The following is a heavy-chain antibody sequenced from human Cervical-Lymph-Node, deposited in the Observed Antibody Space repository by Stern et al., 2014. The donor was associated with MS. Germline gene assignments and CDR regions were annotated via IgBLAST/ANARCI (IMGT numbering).Heavy chain of an antibody. CDR1: GYAFSGYY. CDR2: INPHSGGT. CDR3: ARCSAVVALWWNNYGMDV. V-gene: IGHV1-2*06. Sequence: QDQLVQSGAEVKKPGASVKVSCEASGYAFSGYYIHWVRQAPGQGLEWMGRINPHSGGTDYSEKFQGRVAMTRDTSISTAYMELSRLTSDDTAVYYCARCSAVVALWWNNYGMDVWGQGTTVTVSS. J-gene: IGHJ6*02. D-gene: IGHD1/OR15-1a*01.